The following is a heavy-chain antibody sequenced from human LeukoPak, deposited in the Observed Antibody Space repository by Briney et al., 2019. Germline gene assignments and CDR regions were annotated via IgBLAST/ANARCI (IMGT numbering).Heavy chain of an antibody. J-gene: IGHJ3*02. CDR2: ISGSGGST. D-gene: IGHD2-21*02. CDR1: GFTFSSYA. V-gene: IGHV3-23*01. CDR3: AKGGHCGGDCHNDAFDI. Sequence: GGSLRLSCAASGFTFSSYAMSWVRQAPGKGLEWVSAISGSGGSTYYADSVKGRFTISRDNSKNTLYLQMNSLRAEDTAVYYCAKGGHCGGDCHNDAFDIWGQGTMVTVSS.